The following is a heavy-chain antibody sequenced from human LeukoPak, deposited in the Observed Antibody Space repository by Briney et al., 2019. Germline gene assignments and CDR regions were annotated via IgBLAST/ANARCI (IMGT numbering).Heavy chain of an antibody. V-gene: IGHV4-31*03. D-gene: IGHD6-19*01. CDR2: IYYSGST. CDR3: ARDPLPVTAVAGLYYGMDV. Sequence: SETLSLTCTVSGGSISSGGYYWSWIRQHPGKGLEWIGYIYYSGSTYYNPSLKSRVTISVDTSKNQFSLKLSSVTAADTAVYYCARDPLPVTAVAGLYYGMDVWGQGTTVTVSS. CDR1: GGSISSGGYY. J-gene: IGHJ6*02.